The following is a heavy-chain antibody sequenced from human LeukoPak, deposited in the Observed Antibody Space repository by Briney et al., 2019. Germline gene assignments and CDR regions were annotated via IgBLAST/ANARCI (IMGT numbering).Heavy chain of an antibody. Sequence: GGSLRLSCAASGFTFSSYAMTWVRQAPGKGLEWVSAISGSGGGTFYADSVKGRFTISRDNSKNTLYPQMNSLRVEDTAVYYCAKGPRVPDATYYFDYWGQGTLVTVSS. V-gene: IGHV3-23*01. CDR1: GFTFSSYA. CDR3: AKGPRVPDATYYFDY. CDR2: ISGSGGGT. D-gene: IGHD2-2*01. J-gene: IGHJ4*02.